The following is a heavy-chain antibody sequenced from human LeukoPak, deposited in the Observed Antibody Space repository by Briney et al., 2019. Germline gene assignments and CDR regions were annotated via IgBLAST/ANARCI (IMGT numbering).Heavy chain of an antibody. Sequence: SETLSLTCTVSGGSTRNSYWSWIRQPAGKGLEWLGRVYNRGNTNYSPSLKSRVTMSIDTSKNLFSLKLRPVTAADSAMYYCATGDWNGADNWGQGTLVVVSS. CDR2: VYNRGNT. J-gene: IGHJ4*02. V-gene: IGHV4-4*07. CDR3: ATGDWNGADN. D-gene: IGHD1-1*01. CDR1: GGSTRNSY.